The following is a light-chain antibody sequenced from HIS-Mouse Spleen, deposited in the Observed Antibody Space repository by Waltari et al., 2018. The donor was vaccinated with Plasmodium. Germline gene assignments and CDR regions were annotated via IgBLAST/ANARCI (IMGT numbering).Light chain of an antibody. J-gene: IGLJ2*01. CDR2: DVS. V-gene: IGLV2-14*03. Sequence: QSALTQPASVSGSPGQSITISCTGTSRDVGGSNYVPWYQQHPGKAPKLMIYDVSNRPSGVSNRFSGSKSGNTASLTISGLQAEDEADYYCSSYTSSSTLVFGGGTKLTVL. CDR1: SRDVGGSNY. CDR3: SSYTSSSTLV.